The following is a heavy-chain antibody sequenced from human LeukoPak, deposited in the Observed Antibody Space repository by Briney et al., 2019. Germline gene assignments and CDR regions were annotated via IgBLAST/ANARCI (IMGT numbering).Heavy chain of an antibody. CDR1: GGSISSSSYY. CDR2: IYYSGST. J-gene: IGHJ4*02. D-gene: IGHD1-7*01. CDR3: ARLTGTTFDY. Sequence: PSETRSLTCTVSGGSISSSSYYWGWIRQPPGKELEWIGSIYYSGSTYYNPSLKSRVTISVATSKNQFSLKLSSVTAADTAVYYCARLTGTTFDYWGQGTLVTVSS. V-gene: IGHV4-39*07.